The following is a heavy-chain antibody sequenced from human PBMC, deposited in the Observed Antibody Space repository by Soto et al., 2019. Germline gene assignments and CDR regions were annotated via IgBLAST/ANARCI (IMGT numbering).Heavy chain of an antibody. D-gene: IGHD1-26*01. CDR3: AKVRRWEDYFDY. CDR2: ITSSSDTI. J-gene: IGHJ4*02. V-gene: IGHV3-48*01. Sequence: PGGSLRLSCAASGFTFRSCAMGWVRQAPGRGLEWVAYITSSSDTIYYSDSVKGRFTISRDNGKNSLFLQMNSLRAEDTAVYYCAKVRRWEDYFDYWGQGTLVTVSS. CDR1: GFTFRSCA.